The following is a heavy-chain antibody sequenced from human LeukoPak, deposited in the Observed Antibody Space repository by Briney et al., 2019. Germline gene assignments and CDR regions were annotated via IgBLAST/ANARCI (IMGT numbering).Heavy chain of an antibody. V-gene: IGHV3-21*01. Sequence: PGGSLRLSCAASGFTFSSYSMNWVRQAPGKGLEWVSSISSSSSYIYYADSVKGRFTISRDNAKNSLYLQMNSLRAEDTAVYYCARAKSGGQTVDAFDIWGQGTMVTVSS. CDR3: ARAKSGGQTVDAFDI. J-gene: IGHJ3*02. CDR2: ISSSSSYI. D-gene: IGHD2-15*01. CDR1: GFTFSSYS.